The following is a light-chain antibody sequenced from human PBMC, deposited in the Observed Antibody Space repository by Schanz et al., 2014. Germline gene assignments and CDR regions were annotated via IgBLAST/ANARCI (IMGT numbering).Light chain of an antibody. Sequence: EIVMTQSPATLSMSPGERATLSCRASQSVSSNLAWYQQKPGQAPRLLIYGASTRPTGIPARFSGSGSGTEFTLTISSLQSEDFAIYYCQQYHTSRTFGQGTKVEIK. J-gene: IGKJ1*01. CDR1: QSVSSN. CDR2: GAS. CDR3: QQYHTSRT. V-gene: IGKV3-15*01.